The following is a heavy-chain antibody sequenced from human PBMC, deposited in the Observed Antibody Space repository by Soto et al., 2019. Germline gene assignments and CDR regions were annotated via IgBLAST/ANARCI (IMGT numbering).Heavy chain of an antibody. CDR3: APLTVSLSGPYGIHV. V-gene: IGHV4-39*01. CDR1: GYSVSSSDYY. Sequence: SETLSLTCSVSGYSVSSSDYYWAWIRQPPGKGLEWIGSMFYSGLSYYNPSLKSRVTLSVDTSKNQFSVRLNSVTAADTAVYYCAPLTVSLSGPYGIHVWGQGTTVTVSS. J-gene: IGHJ6*02. CDR2: MFYSGLS. D-gene: IGHD2-15*01.